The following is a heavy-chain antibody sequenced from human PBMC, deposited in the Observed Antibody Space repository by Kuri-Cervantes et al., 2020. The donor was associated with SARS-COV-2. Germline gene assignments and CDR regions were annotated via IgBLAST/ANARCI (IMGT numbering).Heavy chain of an antibody. CDR3: ARESYSWLAFDL. J-gene: IGHJ3*01. CDR1: GFSFRNYW. D-gene: IGHD6-13*01. Sequence: GESLKISCAASGFSFRNYWMHWVRQGPGKGLGWVSRINSDESSVNYADSVKGRFTISRDNAKNSLYLQMNSLRAEDTAVYYCARESYSWLAFDLWGQGTMVTVSS. CDR2: INSDESSV. V-gene: IGHV3-74*01.